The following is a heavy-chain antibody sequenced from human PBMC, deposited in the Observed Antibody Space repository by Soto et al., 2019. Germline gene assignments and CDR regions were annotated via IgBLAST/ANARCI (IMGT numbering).Heavy chain of an antibody. D-gene: IGHD1-7*01. CDR1: GYTFTGYF. V-gene: IGHV1-2*02. J-gene: IGHJ5*02. Sequence: QVLLVQSGAEVKKPGASLKVSCKASGYTFTGYFIHWVRQAPGQGLAWMGWINPNSGDTDYAQQFQGRVTVTRDTTLNPAYMELSRLSFDDTALYYCARQWNSRPYTWIDAWGQGTRVTVAS. CDR3: ARQWNSRPYTWIDA. CDR2: INPNSGDT.